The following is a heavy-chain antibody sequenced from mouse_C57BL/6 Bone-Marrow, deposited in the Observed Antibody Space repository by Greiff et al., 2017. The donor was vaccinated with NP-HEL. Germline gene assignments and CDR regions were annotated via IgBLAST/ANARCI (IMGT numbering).Heavy chain of an antibody. J-gene: IGHJ1*03. CDR3: ARDEGVYWYFDV. V-gene: IGHV3-6*01. CDR1: GYSITSGYY. Sequence: DVHLVESGPGLVKPSQSLSLTCSVTGYSITSGYYWNWIRQFPGNKLEWMGYISYDGSNNYNPSLKNRISITRDTSKNQFFLKLNSVTTEDTATYYCARDEGVYWYFDVWGTGTTVTVSS. CDR2: ISYDGSN.